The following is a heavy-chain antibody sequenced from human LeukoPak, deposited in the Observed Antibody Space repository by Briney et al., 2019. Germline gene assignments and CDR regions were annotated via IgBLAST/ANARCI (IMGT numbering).Heavy chain of an antibody. D-gene: IGHD4-17*01. CDR1: GGSISSGDYY. V-gene: IGHV4-30-4*01. CDR3: ARSPMTTDPFFDY. Sequence: SQTLSLTCTVSGGSISSGDYYWSWIRQPPGKGLEWIGYIYYSGSTYYNPSLKSRVTISVDTSKNLFSLKLSSVTAADTAVYYCARSPMTTDPFFDYWGQGTLVTVSS. CDR2: IYYSGST. J-gene: IGHJ4*02.